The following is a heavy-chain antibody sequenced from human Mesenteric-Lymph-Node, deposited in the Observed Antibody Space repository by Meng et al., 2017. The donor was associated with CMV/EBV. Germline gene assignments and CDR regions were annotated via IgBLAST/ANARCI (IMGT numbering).Heavy chain of an antibody. J-gene: IGHJ4*02. V-gene: IGHV3-21*01. CDR1: GFTFSDYT. Sequence: GESLKISCAASGFTFSDYTMNWVRQAPGKGLEWVSSIGATINYMYYADSVRGRFTIYRDNAKNSVYLQMNNLRAEDTAVYYCARDGGDYAFWSGYPSDYWGQGTLVTVSS. D-gene: IGHD3-3*01. CDR3: ARDGGDYAFWSGYPSDY. CDR2: IGATINYM.